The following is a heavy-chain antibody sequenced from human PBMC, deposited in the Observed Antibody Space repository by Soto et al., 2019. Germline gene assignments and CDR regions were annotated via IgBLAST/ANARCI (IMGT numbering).Heavy chain of an antibody. CDR1: GFTFGDYA. V-gene: IGHV3-74*01. CDR3: ARLNDYGGPGIGFDP. CDR2: INSDGSFT. Sequence: PGGSLRLSCAASGFTFGDYAMHWVRQAPGKGLEWVSRINSDGSFTNYADSVEGRFTISRDNAKKTLYLQMNNLRAEDTAVYYCARLNDYGGPGIGFDPWGQGTLVTVSS. D-gene: IGHD4-17*01. J-gene: IGHJ5*02.